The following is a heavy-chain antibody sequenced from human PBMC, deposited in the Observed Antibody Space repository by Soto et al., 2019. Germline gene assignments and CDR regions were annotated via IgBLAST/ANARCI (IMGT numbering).Heavy chain of an antibody. J-gene: IGHJ6*03. Sequence: QVQLVQSGAEVKKPGAPVRVSCKVSGYTFTTHSLNWVRQAPGQSLEWMGWINPDSGYTKYSENFQDRVTITRDTSASTAYLELSSLRSEDTAVYYCARDPPGVFGYYMDVWGKGTTVIVSS. V-gene: IGHV1-3*01. CDR1: GYTFTTHS. D-gene: IGHD3-3*01. CDR3: ARDPPGVFGYYMDV. CDR2: INPDSGYT.